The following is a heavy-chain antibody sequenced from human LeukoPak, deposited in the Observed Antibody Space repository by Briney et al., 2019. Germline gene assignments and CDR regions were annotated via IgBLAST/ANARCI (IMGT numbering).Heavy chain of an antibody. Sequence: ASVKVSCKATRYTFTSYDINWVRQATGQGLEWMGWMNPNSANTGYAQKFQGRVTMTEDTSTDTAYMGLSSLRSEDTAVYYCATSLAVAGTGAFDIWGQGTMVTVSS. CDR2: MNPNSANT. CDR1: RYTFTSYD. D-gene: IGHD6-19*01. CDR3: ATSLAVAGTGAFDI. V-gene: IGHV1-8*02. J-gene: IGHJ3*02.